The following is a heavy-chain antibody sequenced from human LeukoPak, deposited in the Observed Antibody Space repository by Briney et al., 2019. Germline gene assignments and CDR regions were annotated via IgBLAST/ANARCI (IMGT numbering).Heavy chain of an antibody. CDR3: ARRQGCSSTSCPPDS. J-gene: IGHJ4*02. V-gene: IGHV5-51*01. D-gene: IGHD2-2*01. Sequence: GESLKISCKGSGYSFTTYWIGWVRQMPGKGLEWMGIIYPGDSDTRYSPSFQGQVTMSADKSINTAYLQWSSLKASDTAMYYCARRQGCSSTSCPPDSWGQGTLVTVSS. CDR1: GYSFTTYW. CDR2: IYPGDSDT.